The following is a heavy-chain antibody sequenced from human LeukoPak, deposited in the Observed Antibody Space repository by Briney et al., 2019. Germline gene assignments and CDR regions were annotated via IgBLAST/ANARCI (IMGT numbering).Heavy chain of an antibody. CDR3: ARSPRSPSRDFDN. D-gene: IGHD6-6*01. CDR2: TRNKANSYTT. J-gene: IGHJ4*02. V-gene: IGHV3-72*01. CDR1: GFTFSDHY. Sequence: PGGSLRLSCAVSGFTFSDHYMDWVRQAPGKGPEWVGRTRNKANSYTTEYAASVKGRFTISRDDSKNSLYLQMNSLKTEDTAAYYCARSPRSPSRDFDNWGQGTLVTVSS.